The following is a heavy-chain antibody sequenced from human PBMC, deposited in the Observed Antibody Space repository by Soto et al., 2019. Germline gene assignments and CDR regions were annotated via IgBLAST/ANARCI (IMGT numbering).Heavy chain of an antibody. CDR1: GFTFGTYA. CDR2: IYYDGSNR. Sequence: GGSLRLSCAASGFTFGTYAMHWVRQAPGKGLEWVAVIYYDGSNRYYGDAVKGRFTISRDNSKSTLYLQMSSLRAEDTAVYYSARAFCTNAVCYYFFDYWGQGTLVTVSS. D-gene: IGHD2-8*01. CDR3: ARAFCTNAVCYYFFDY. J-gene: IGHJ4*02. V-gene: IGHV3-33*01.